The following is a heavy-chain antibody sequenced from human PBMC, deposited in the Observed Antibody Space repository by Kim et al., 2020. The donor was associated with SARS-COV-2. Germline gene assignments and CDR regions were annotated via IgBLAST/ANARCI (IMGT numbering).Heavy chain of an antibody. J-gene: IGHJ4*02. CDR2: VYYSGTT. CDR1: GDSITSGSSY. V-gene: IGHV4-39*01. D-gene: IGHD3-10*01. Sequence: SETLSLTCAITGDSITSGSSYWGWLRQPPGKGLEWIGNVYYSGTTYYNPSLKSRATISVEAYRNQFSLNLKAVRDTDTAVYYCARQGPSFYGSGTVYYWGQGTLVTVSS. CDR3: ARQGPSFYGSGTVYY.